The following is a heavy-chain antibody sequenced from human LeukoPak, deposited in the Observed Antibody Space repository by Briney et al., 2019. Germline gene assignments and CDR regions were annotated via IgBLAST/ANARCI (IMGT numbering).Heavy chain of an antibody. D-gene: IGHD5-18*01. J-gene: IGHJ5*02. CDR1: GGSISSGDYY. V-gene: IGHV4-30-4*01. CDR3: AREGVGYRKAFDP. CDR2: IYYSGST. Sequence: SETLSLTCTVSGGSISSGDYYWSWIRQPPGKGLEWIGYIYYSGSTYYNPSLKSRVTISVDTSKNQFPLKLSSVTAADTAVYYCAREGVGYRKAFDPWGQGTLVTVSS.